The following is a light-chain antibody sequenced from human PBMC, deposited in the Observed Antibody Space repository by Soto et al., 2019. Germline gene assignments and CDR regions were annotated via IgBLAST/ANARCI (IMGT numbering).Light chain of an antibody. CDR2: GAS. CDR1: RSVATK. J-gene: IGKJ2*03. Sequence: EIVLTQSPATLSVSPGERATLSRRASRSVATKLAWYQQKPGQAPSLLIQGASVRDTGVPARFSGSGSGTEFTLTISGLQSEDSAVYYCEQYEDWYSFGQGTKLEIK. V-gene: IGKV3-15*01. CDR3: EQYEDWYS.